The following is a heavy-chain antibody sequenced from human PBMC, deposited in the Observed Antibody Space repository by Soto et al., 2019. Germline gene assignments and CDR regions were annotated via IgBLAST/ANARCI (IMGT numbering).Heavy chain of an antibody. D-gene: IGHD2-15*01. CDR1: GYTFTSYS. CDR3: AGEYCSGGSCPLYYGMDV. Sequence: GASVKVSCKASGYTFTSYSMHCVRHAPGQRLEWMGWINAGNGNTKYSQKFQGRVTITRDTSASTAYMELSSLRSEDTAVYYCAGEYCSGGSCPLYYGMDVWGQGTTVTVSS. CDR2: INAGNGNT. V-gene: IGHV1-3*01. J-gene: IGHJ6*02.